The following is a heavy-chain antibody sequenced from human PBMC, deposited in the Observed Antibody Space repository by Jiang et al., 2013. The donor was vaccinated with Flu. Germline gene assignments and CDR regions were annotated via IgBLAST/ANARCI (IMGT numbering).Heavy chain of an antibody. D-gene: IGHD2-21*01. CDR2: INPDSGGT. J-gene: IGHJ3*02. CDR3: ARMNFCGGDCHVGGAFDI. V-gene: IGHV1-2*02. Sequence: SGAEVKKSGASVKVSCKVSGYTFTGYYIYWVRQAPGQGLEWMGWINPDSGGTNYAQKFQGRVTMTRDTSITTAYMELSSLRSDDTAVYYCARMNFCGGDCHVGGAFDIWGQGTMVTVSS. CDR1: GYTFTGYY.